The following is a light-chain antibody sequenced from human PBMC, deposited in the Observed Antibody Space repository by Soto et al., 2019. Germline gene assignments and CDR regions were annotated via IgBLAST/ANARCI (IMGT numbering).Light chain of an antibody. V-gene: IGKV3-20*01. CDR1: QSVYNNY. CDR2: GAS. J-gene: IGKJ1*01. Sequence: ENVLTQSPGSLSLSPGERATLSCRASQSVYNNYLAWYQQKLGQAPRLLIYGASSRATGIPDRFSGSGSGTDFTLTISRLEAEDFAVYYCQQYGSSPQTFGQGTKVEI. CDR3: QQYGSSPQT.